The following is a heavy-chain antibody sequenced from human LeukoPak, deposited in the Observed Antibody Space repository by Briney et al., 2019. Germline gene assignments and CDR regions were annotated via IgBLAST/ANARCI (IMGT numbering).Heavy chain of an antibody. Sequence: SVKVSCKASGGTFSSYAISWVRQAPGRGLEWMGVIIPIFGTANYAQKFQGRVTITADESTSTAYMELSSLRSEDTAVYYCARVRAVVGAVAGLFDLWGRGTLVTVSS. V-gene: IGHV1-69*01. J-gene: IGHJ2*01. CDR3: ARVRAVVGAVAGLFDL. CDR2: IIPIFGTA. CDR1: GGTFSSYA. D-gene: IGHD6-19*01.